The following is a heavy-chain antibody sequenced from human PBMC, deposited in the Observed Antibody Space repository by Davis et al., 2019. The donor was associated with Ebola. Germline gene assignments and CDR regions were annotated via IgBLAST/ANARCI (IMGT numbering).Heavy chain of an antibody. CDR1: GGSISSYY. CDR2: IYYSGST. D-gene: IGHD4-17*01. V-gene: IGHV4-59*01. J-gene: IGHJ5*02. CDR3: ARGGTVTRFDP. Sequence: GSLRLSCTVSGGSISSYYWSWIRQPPGKGLEWIGYIYYSGSTNYNPSLKSRVTISVDTSKNQFSLKLSSVTAADTAVYYCARGGTVTRFDPWGQGTLVTVSS.